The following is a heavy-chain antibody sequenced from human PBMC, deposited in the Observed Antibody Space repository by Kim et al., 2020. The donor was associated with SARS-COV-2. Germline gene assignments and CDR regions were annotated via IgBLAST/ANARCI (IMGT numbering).Heavy chain of an antibody. J-gene: IGHJ4*02. D-gene: IGHD6-19*01. Sequence: GGSLRLSCTASGFTFGDYAMSWVRQAPGKGLEWVGFIRSKAYGGTTEYAASVKGRFTISRDDSKSIAYLQMNSLKTEDTAVYYCTRVNFSWLVSGDYFDYWGQGTLVTVSS. CDR3: TRVNFSWLVSGDYFDY. V-gene: IGHV3-49*04. CDR1: GFTFGDYA. CDR2: IRSKAYGGTT.